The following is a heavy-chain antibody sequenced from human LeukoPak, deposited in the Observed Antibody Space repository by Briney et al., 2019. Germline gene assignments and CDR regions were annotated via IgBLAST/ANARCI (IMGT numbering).Heavy chain of an antibody. D-gene: IGHD2-2*01. Sequence: GASVKVSCKASGYTFIDHYIHWVRQAPGQGPEWMGWINPRSGGTEYAQKFQGRVTMTRDTSINTAYMELTRLTSDDMAVYYCARDAMSDYWGQGTLVTVSS. J-gene: IGHJ4*02. V-gene: IGHV1-2*02. CDR3: ARDAMSDY. CDR1: GYTFIDHY. CDR2: INPRSGGT.